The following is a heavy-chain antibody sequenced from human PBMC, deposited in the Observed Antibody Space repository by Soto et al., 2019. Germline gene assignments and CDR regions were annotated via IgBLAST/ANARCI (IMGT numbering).Heavy chain of an antibody. D-gene: IGHD3-22*01. CDR2: INHSGST. V-gene: IGHV4-34*01. CDR1: GGSFSGYY. J-gene: IGHJ4*02. Sequence: SETLSLTCAVYGGSFSGYYWSWIRQPPGKGLEWIGEINHSGSTNYNPSLKSRVTISVDTSKNQFSLKLSSVTAADTAVYYCAGLDDSSGYYYYFDYWGQGTLVTVSS. CDR3: AGLDDSSGYYYYFDY.